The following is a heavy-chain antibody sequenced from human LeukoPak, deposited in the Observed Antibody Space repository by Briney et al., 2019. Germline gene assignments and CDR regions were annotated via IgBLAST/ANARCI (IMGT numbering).Heavy chain of an antibody. Sequence: GGSLRLSCAASGFTFSSYAMHWVRQAPGKGLEWVAVISYDGSNKYYADSVKGRFTIPTDNSKNTLYLQMNSLRAEDTAVYYCARDTVTTAYYFDYWGQGTLVTVSS. CDR3: ARDTVTTAYYFDY. J-gene: IGHJ4*02. D-gene: IGHD4-17*01. CDR1: GFTFSSYA. V-gene: IGHV3-30-3*01. CDR2: ISYDGSNK.